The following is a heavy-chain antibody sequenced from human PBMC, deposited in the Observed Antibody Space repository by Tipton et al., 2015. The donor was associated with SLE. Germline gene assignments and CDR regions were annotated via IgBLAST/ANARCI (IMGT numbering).Heavy chain of an antibody. CDR2: IYTSGST. CDR3: ARRVVYFYDSSGYLGWFDP. CDR1: GGSFSGFY. J-gene: IGHJ5*02. D-gene: IGHD3-22*01. V-gene: IGHV4-4*09. Sequence: TLSLTCAVRGGSFSGFYWSWIRQSPGKGLEWIGNIYTSGSTDYNPSLKSRVTISVDTSKNQFSLKLSSVTAADTAVYYCARRVVYFYDSSGYLGWFDPWGQGTLVTVSS.